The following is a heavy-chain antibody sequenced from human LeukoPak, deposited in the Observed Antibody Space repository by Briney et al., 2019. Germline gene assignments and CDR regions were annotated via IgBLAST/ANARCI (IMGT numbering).Heavy chain of an antibody. CDR2: IGTAGDT. Sequence: PGGSLRLSCAASGFTFSSYDMHWVRQATGKGLEWVSAIGTAGDTYYPGSVQGRFTISRENAKNSLYLQMNSLRAGDTAVYYCASGYCSSTSCWNLEYWGQGTLVTVSS. D-gene: IGHD2-2*01. CDR1: GFTFSSYD. CDR3: ASGYCSSTSCWNLEY. J-gene: IGHJ4*02. V-gene: IGHV3-13*04.